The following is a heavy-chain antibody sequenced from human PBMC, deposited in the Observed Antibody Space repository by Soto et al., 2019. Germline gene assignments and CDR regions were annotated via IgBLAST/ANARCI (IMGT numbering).Heavy chain of an antibody. D-gene: IGHD3-22*01. J-gene: IGHJ3*02. Sequence: RASVKVSCKASGYTFTSYGISWVRQAPGQGLEWMGWISAYNGNTNYAQKLQGRVTMTTDTSTSTAYMELRSLRSDDTAVYYCAIHDSIGYYRRSGAFDIWGQGTMVTVSS. CDR1: GYTFTSYG. CDR2: ISAYNGNT. CDR3: AIHDSIGYYRRSGAFDI. V-gene: IGHV1-18*01.